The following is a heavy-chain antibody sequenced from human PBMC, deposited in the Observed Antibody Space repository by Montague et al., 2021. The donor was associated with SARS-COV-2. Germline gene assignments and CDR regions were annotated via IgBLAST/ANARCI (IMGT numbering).Heavy chain of an antibody. J-gene: IGHJ3*02. D-gene: IGHD3-9*01. Sequence: SETLSLTCAVSRGSFSNYYWTWIRQSPGKGPEWIGEINQGGAPNYTPSLKSRVTISLDTSKKQISLKLNSVTVADTAVFFCARGRPVRGSFRHFDSISSGALDIWAQGSLVIVSS. CDR2: INQGGAP. CDR1: RGSFSNYY. V-gene: IGHV4-34*01. CDR3: ARGRPVRGSFRHFDSISSGALDI.